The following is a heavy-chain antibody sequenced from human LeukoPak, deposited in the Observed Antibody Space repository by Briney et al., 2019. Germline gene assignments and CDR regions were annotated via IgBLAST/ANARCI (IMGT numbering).Heavy chain of an antibody. D-gene: IGHD2-8*01. Sequence: GGSLRLSCAASGLTFSSYSMNWVRQAPGKGLEWVSGISSSGGSTYYADFVKGRFTISRDNSKNTLYLQMNSLRAEDTAVYYCASLTRIATTYATIDYWGQGTLVAVSS. CDR1: GLTFSSYS. J-gene: IGHJ4*02. CDR3: ASLTRIATTYATIDY. CDR2: ISSSGGST. V-gene: IGHV3-23*01.